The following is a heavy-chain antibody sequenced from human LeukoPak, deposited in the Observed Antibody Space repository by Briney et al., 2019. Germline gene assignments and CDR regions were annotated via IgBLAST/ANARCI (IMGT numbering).Heavy chain of an antibody. J-gene: IGHJ4*02. D-gene: IGHD2-21*01. CDR1: GGSISSYS. CDR2: IYYSGST. CDR3: ARGVVIAPQTFDY. Sequence: SETLSLTCNVSGGSISSYSWSWIRQPPGKGLEWIGYIYYSGSTNYNPSLKSRVTISVDTSKNQFSLKLSSVTAADTAVYYCARGVVIAPQTFDYWGQGTLVTVSS. V-gene: IGHV4-59*01.